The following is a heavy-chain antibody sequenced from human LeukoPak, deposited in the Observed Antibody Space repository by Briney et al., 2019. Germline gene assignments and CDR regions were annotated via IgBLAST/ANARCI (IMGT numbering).Heavy chain of an antibody. CDR3: ARVTSPFYDSSGYYYDY. V-gene: IGHV4-4*09. Sequence: SETLSLTCTVSGGSISSYYWSWIRQPPGKGLEWIGYIYTGGSTNYNPSLKSRVTISVDTSKNQFSLKLSSVTAADTAVYYCARVTSPFYDSSGYYYDYWGQGTLVTVSS. D-gene: IGHD3-22*01. J-gene: IGHJ4*02. CDR1: GGSISSYY. CDR2: IYTGGST.